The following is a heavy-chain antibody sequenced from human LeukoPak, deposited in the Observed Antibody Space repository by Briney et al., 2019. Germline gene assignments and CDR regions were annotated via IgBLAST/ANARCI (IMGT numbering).Heavy chain of an antibody. Sequence: GGSLRLSCAASGFIFNEFAMSWFRQAPGKGLQWVSSISRTADSTHYADSVEGRFTISRDNSNNTLYLQMNSLRAEDTAVYYCAKGDWGDSWGQGTLVTVSS. D-gene: IGHD3/OR15-3a*01. J-gene: IGHJ4*02. CDR2: ISRTADST. V-gene: IGHV3-23*01. CDR3: AKGDWGDS. CDR1: GFIFNEFA.